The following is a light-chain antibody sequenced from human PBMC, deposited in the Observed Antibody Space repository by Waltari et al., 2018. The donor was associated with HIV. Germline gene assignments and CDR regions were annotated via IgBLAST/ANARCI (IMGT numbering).Light chain of an antibody. CDR2: KDS. V-gene: IGLV3-25*03. CDR1: PLPRQF. Sequence: YQLAHPPSVSVPPRPPARLTCPGAPLPRQFVSWYQQKPGQAPIVVIYKDSERPSGIPERFSGFISGTTATLTISAVQAEDEADYYCQSADITGTLGVFGGGTRLTV. J-gene: IGLJ2*01. CDR3: QSADITGTLGV.